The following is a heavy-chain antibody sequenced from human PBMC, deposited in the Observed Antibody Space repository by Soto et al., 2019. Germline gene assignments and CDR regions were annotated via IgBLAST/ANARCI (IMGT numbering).Heavy chain of an antibody. CDR2: MNPNSGKT. CDR3: ARASMATDYYGMDV. Sequence: ASVKVSCKASGYTFTSYDINWVRQATGQGLEWMGWMNPNSGKTDYAQKFQGRVTMTRNNSISTAYMELSSLRSEDTAVYYCARASMATDYYGMDVWGQGTTVTVSS. V-gene: IGHV1-8*01. J-gene: IGHJ6*02. D-gene: IGHD5-18*01. CDR1: GYTFTSYD.